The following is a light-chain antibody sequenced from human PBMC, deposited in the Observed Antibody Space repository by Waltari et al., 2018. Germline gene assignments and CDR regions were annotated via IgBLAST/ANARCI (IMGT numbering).Light chain of an antibody. Sequence: QSALTQPPSASGSPGESVTISCIGTNNDIGAYNYVTWHRQYPGRAPKTIICEVSKRASGGPGRFSASKSGNTASLTISGLRPDDDAEYYCSSYAGSSNVFGTGTTVTV. CDR3: SSYAGSSNV. CDR2: EVS. V-gene: IGLV2-8*01. J-gene: IGLJ1*01. CDR1: NNDIGAYNY.